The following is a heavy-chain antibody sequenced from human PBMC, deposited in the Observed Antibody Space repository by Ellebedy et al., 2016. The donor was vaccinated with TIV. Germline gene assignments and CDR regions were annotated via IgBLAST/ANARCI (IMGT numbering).Heavy chain of an antibody. V-gene: IGHV3-9*01. CDR1: GFTFGDYA. Sequence: GGSLRLXCAASGFTFGDYAMHWVRRVPGKGLEWVSGISWNNGRIDYADSVKGRFTVSRDNARNSLYLQMDSLRAEDTALYYCVKQYYYGAGSHSGGFDIWGQGTMVTVSS. D-gene: IGHD3-10*01. CDR2: ISWNNGRI. CDR3: VKQYYYGAGSHSGGFDI. J-gene: IGHJ3*02.